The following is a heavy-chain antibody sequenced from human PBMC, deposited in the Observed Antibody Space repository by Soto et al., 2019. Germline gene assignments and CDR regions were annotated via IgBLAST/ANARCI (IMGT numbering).Heavy chain of an antibody. CDR2: INSDGSST. J-gene: IGHJ4*02. Sequence: WGSLRLSCAASGFTFSSYWMHWVRQAPGKGLVWVSRINSDGSSTSYADSVKGRFTISRDNAKNTLYLQMNSLRAEDTAVYYCVRTSLVVAAATREDYWGQGTLVTVS. V-gene: IGHV3-74*01. CDR1: GFTFSSYW. D-gene: IGHD2-15*01. CDR3: VRTSLVVAAATREDY.